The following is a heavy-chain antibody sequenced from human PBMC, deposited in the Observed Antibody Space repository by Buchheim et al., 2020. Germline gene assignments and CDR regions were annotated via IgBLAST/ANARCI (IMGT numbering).Heavy chain of an antibody. CDR2: MNPNSDNT. J-gene: IGHJ6*02. D-gene: IGHD2-2*01. Sequence: QVQLVQSGAEVKKPGASVKVSCKASGYTFTSYDINWVRQATGQGLEWMGWMNPNSDNTGYAQKFQGRVTMTRTTSISTAHMELSSLRSEDTAVYYCARVIVVVPAAPTSYYYGMDVWGQGTT. CDR1: GYTFTSYD. V-gene: IGHV1-8*01. CDR3: ARVIVVVPAAPTSYYYGMDV.